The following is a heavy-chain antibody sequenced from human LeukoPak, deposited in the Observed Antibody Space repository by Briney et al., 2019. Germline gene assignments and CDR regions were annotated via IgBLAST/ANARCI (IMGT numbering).Heavy chain of an antibody. CDR3: ARDSPYYYGSGSATYYMDV. J-gene: IGHJ6*03. CDR1: GDSISSGDYY. Sequence: SETLSLTCTVSGDSISSGDYYWSWIRQPAGKGLEWIGYIYYSGSTNYNPSLKSRVTISVDTSKNQFSLKLSSVTAADTAVYYCARDSPYYYGSGSATYYMDVWGKGTTVTISS. D-gene: IGHD3-10*01. V-gene: IGHV4-61*10. CDR2: IYYSGST.